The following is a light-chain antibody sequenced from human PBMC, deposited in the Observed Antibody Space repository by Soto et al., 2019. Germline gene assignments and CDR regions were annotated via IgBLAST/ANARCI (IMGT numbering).Light chain of an antibody. V-gene: IGLV3-10*01. CDR1: ALPKKY. Sequence: SYELTQPPSVSVSPGQTARITCSGDALPKKYAYWYQQKSGQAPVLVIYEDSKRPSGIPERFSGSSSGTMATLTISRVEAGDEADFYCQVWDRNSDVVFGGGTKVTVL. CDR3: QVWDRNSDVV. CDR2: EDS. J-gene: IGLJ2*01.